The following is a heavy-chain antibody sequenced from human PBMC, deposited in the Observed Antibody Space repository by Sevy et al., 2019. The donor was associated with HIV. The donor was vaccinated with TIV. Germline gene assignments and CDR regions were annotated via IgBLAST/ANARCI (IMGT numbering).Heavy chain of an antibody. CDR3: ARAFTGGVYYYYYDGMDV. CDR1: GYTFTGYY. J-gene: IGHJ6*02. Sequence: ASVKVSCKASGYTFTGYYMHWVRQAPGQGLEWMGRINPNSGGTNYAQKFQGRVTMTRDTSISTAYMELSRLRSDDTAVYYCARAFTGGVYYYYYDGMDVWGQGTTVTVSS. D-gene: IGHD2-8*02. V-gene: IGHV1-2*06. CDR2: INPNSGGT.